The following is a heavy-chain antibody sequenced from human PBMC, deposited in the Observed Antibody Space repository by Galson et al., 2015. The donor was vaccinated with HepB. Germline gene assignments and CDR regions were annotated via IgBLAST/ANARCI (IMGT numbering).Heavy chain of an antibody. J-gene: IGHJ4*02. Sequence: SLRLSCAASGFTVSDNYMSWVRQAPGKGLEWVSLIYTGGRTYYADFVKGRFTISRDYSKNMLFLQMNSLRSEDTAVYYCARDSPHYDFWRGYFDHWGQGTLVTVPP. CDR3: ARDSPHYDFWRGYFDH. V-gene: IGHV3-66*02. CDR2: IYTGGRT. CDR1: GFTVSDNY. D-gene: IGHD3-3*01.